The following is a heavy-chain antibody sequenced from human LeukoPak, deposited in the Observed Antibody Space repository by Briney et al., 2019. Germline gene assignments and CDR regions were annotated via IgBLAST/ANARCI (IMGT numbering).Heavy chain of an antibody. CDR2: IIPIFGTA. J-gene: IGHJ4*02. Sequence: SVKVSCKASGGTFSGYAISWVRQAPGQGLEWMGGIIPIFGTANYAQKFQGRVTITADESTSTAYMELSSLRSEDTAVYYCARGPSYYDSSGYYNFDYWGQGTLVTVSS. V-gene: IGHV1-69*01. CDR3: ARGPSYYDSSGYYNFDY. D-gene: IGHD3-22*01. CDR1: GGTFSGYA.